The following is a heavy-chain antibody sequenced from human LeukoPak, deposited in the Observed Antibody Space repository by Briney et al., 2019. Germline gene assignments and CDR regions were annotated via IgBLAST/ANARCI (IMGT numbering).Heavy chain of an antibody. Sequence: GGSLRLSCVASGFTFSSHVMCWVRQAPGKGLEWVASIDIIGGSTYYEDSVQGRFTISRDNYKKTLYLEMNSMRVEDTALYYCANEVRPNDYWGQGTLVTVSS. V-gene: IGHV3-23*01. CDR1: GFTFSSHV. D-gene: IGHD1-1*01. J-gene: IGHJ4*02. CDR3: ANEVRPNDY. CDR2: IDIIGGST.